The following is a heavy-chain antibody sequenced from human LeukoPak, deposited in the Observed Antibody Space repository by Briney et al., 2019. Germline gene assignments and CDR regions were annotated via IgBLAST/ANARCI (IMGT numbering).Heavy chain of an antibody. CDR1: GGTFSSYA. Sequence: GASVTVSCKASGGTFSSYAISWVRQAPGQGLEWMGGIIPIFGTANYAQKFQGRVTITADESTSTAYMELSSLRSDDTAVYYCARWVYGAFDIWGQGTMVTVSS. CDR3: ARWVYGAFDI. CDR2: IIPIFGTA. V-gene: IGHV1-69*13. J-gene: IGHJ3*02. D-gene: IGHD3-16*01.